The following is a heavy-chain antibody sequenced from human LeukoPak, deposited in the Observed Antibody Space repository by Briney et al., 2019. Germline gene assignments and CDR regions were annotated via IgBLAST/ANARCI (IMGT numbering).Heavy chain of an antibody. CDR3: ARANVGGRWLPHEDY. D-gene: IGHD5-24*01. CDR2: INPSGGST. CDR1: GYTFTSYY. Sequence: ASVKVSCKASGYTFTSYYMHWVRQAPGQGLEWMGIINPSGGSTSYAQKFQGRVTMTRDMSTSTVYMELSSLRSEDTAVYYCARANVGGRWLPHEDYWGQGTLVTVSS. V-gene: IGHV1-46*01. J-gene: IGHJ4*02.